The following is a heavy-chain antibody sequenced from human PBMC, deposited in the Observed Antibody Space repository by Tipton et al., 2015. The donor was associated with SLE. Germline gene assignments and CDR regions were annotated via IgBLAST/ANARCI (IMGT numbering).Heavy chain of an antibody. V-gene: IGHV4-34*01. Sequence: LRLSCAVYGGSFSGYYWSWIRQPPGKGLEWIGEINHSGSTNYNPSLKRRVTISVDTSKNQFSLKLSSVTAADTAVYYCAIPGAAASLDYWGQGTLVTVSS. J-gene: IGHJ4*02. CDR2: INHSGST. CDR3: AIPGAAASLDY. D-gene: IGHD6-13*01. CDR1: GGSFSGYY.